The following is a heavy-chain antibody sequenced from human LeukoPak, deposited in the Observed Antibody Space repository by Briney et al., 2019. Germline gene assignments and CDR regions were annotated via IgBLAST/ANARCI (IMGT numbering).Heavy chain of an antibody. CDR1: GGSISSSSYY. CDR3: ARAVSGRFDY. Sequence: SETLSLTCTVSGGSISSSSYYWGWIRQPPGKGLEWIGSIYYSGSTYYNPSLKSRVTISVDTSKNQFSLKLSSVTAADTAIYYCARAVSGRFDYWGQGTLVTVSS. J-gene: IGHJ4*02. V-gene: IGHV4-39*07. CDR2: IYYSGST. D-gene: IGHD6-19*01.